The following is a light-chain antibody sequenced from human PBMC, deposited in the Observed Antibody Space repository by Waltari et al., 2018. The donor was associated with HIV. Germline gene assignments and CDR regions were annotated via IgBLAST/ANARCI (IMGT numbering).Light chain of an antibody. CDR1: QSVLYTSNSKNY. CDR3: QQYYSTPRT. Sequence: DIVMTQSPDSLAVSLGERATINCKSSQSVLYTSNSKNYLAWYQQKSGQSPKLLIYWASTRESGVPDRFSGSGSGTDFTLTISSLQAEDVAVYYCQQYYSTPRTFGQGTKLEIK. V-gene: IGKV4-1*01. CDR2: WAS. J-gene: IGKJ1*01.